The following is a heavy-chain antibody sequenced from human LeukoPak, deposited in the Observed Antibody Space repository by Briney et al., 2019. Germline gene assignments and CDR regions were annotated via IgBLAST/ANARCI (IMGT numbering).Heavy chain of an antibody. D-gene: IGHD3-3*01. V-gene: IGHV4-39*01. CDR1: GDSITNVISC. J-gene: IGHJ4*02. Sequence: SETLSLTCAVSGDSITNVISCWAWIRQPPGEGLEWMGTISYSGNTYYNPSFKSRIAISVDTSKSHFSLNLASVTAADTAIFYCARHQGSSFSSGYYFDIWGPGTRVTVSS. CDR2: ISYSGNT. CDR3: ARHQGSSFSSGYYFDI.